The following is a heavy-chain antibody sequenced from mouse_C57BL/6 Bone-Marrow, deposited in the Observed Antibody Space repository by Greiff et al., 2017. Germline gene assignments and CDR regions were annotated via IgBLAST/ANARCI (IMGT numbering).Heavy chain of an antibody. V-gene: IGHV1-55*01. CDR1: GYTFTSYW. CDR3: ASWAAHVPFAY. Sequence: QVHVKQPGAELVKPGASVKMSCKASGYTFTSYWITWVKQRPGQGLEWIGDIYPGSGSTNYNEKFKSKATLTVDTSSSTAYMQLSSLTSEDSAGYYWASWAAHVPFAYWGQGTLVTVSA. CDR2: IYPGSGST. J-gene: IGHJ3*01. D-gene: IGHD3-2*02.